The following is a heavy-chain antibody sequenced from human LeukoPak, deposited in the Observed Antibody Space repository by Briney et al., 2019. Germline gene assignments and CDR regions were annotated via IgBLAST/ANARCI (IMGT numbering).Heavy chain of an antibody. CDR1: GGSISSSSYS. D-gene: IGHD6-19*01. V-gene: IGHV4-39*01. CDR2: IYYSGST. Sequence: PSETLSLTCTVSGGSISSSSYSWGWIRQPPGKGLEWIGSIYYSGSTYYNPSLKSRVTISVDTSKNQFSLKLSSVTAADTAVYYCARQGQWLSTFDYWGQGTLVTVSS. J-gene: IGHJ4*02. CDR3: ARQGQWLSTFDY.